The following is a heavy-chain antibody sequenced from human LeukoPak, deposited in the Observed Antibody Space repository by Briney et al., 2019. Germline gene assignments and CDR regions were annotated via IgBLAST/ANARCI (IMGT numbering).Heavy chain of an antibody. Sequence: GRSLRLSCAASGFTFDDYAMHWVRQAPGKGLEWVSGISWNSGSIGYADSVKGRFTISRDNAKNSLYLQMNSLRAEDTALYYCAKDETIFGQYYYGMDVWGQGTTVTVCS. CDR1: GFTFDDYA. J-gene: IGHJ6*02. CDR2: ISWNSGSI. V-gene: IGHV3-9*01. D-gene: IGHD3-3*01. CDR3: AKDETIFGQYYYGMDV.